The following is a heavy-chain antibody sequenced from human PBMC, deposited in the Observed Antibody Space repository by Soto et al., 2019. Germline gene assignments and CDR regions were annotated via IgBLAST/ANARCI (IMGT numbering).Heavy chain of an antibody. D-gene: IGHD3-22*01. CDR2: IGYDGSNK. J-gene: IGHJ4*02. V-gene: IGHV3-33*06. CDR1: RFTFSSYG. CDR3: ANGRVPMIVTG. Sequence: QVQLVEYGGGVCHPGRSRRLSCASSRFTFSSYGRHWVRQAPGKGLEWVAVIGYDGSNKYYEDSVKGRFTISRDNSKNTLSVHMHSLRGEDTAVYYFANGRVPMIVTGWGQRSLVTVSS.